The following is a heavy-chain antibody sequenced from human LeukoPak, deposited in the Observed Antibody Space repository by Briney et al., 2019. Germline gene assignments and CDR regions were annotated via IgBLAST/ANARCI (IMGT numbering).Heavy chain of an antibody. V-gene: IGHV4-34*01. J-gene: IGHJ4*02. CDR2: INHSGRT. CDR1: GGSFSGYY. Sequence: SETLSLTCAVYGGSFSGYYWSWIRQPPGKGLEWIGEINHSGRTNYNPSLKSRVTISVDTSKNQFSLKLSSVTAADTAVYYCARGRKRFVVVPAAIHYFDYWGQGTLATVSS. D-gene: IGHD2-2*01. CDR3: ARGRKRFVVVPAAIHYFDY.